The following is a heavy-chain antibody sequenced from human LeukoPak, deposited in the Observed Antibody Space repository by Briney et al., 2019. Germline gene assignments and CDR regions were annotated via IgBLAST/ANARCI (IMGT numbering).Heavy chain of an antibody. J-gene: IGHJ4*02. V-gene: IGHV4-34*01. CDR3: ARGQYCSGGSCYFLVDY. CDR2: INHSEST. D-gene: IGHD2-15*01. CDR1: GGSFSGYY. Sequence: SETLSLTCAVYGGSFSGYYWSWIRQPPGKGLEWIGEINHSESTNYNPSLKSRVTISVDTSKNQFSLKLSSVTAADTAVYYCARGQYCSGGSCYFLVDYWGQGTLVTVSS.